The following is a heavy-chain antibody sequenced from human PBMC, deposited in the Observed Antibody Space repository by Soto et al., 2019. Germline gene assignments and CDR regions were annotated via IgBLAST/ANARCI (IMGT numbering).Heavy chain of an antibody. CDR1: GGSITRRNHY. V-gene: IGHV4-39*01. J-gene: IGHJ4*02. Sequence: SETLSLTCTVAGGSITRRNHYWGWGRQPPGKGLEWVASIHPTAPTYYNPSVRARIRMSIATSKIRFSLRLTSVTATYTATYFCSTYSYDSHNSGYHDFWGQGTLVTVSS. D-gene: IGHD5-12*01. CDR2: IHPTAPT. CDR3: STYSYDSHNSGYHDF.